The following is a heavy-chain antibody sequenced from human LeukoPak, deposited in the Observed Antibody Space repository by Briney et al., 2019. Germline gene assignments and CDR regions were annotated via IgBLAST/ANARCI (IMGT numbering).Heavy chain of an antibody. J-gene: IGHJ4*02. CDR2: IIPIFGTA. Sequence: SVKVSCKASGGTFSSYAISWVRQAPGQGLEWMGGIIPIFGTANYAQKFQGRVTITADESTSTAYMELSSLRSEDTAVYYCAGVTTVTTWFDYWGQGTLVTVSS. D-gene: IGHD4-17*01. CDR3: AGVTTVTTWFDY. CDR1: GGTFSSYA. V-gene: IGHV1-69*13.